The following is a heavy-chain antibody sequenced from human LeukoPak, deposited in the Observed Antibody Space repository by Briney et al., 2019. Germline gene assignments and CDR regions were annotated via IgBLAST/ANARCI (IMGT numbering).Heavy chain of an antibody. Sequence: ASVKVSCKASGYTFTGYYMQWVRQAPGQGLEWMGWINPNNGGTNYARKFQGRVTMTRDTSISTAYMELSRLRSDDTAVYYCASRIAAAGSLTGRTGVGWFDPWGQGTLVTVSS. D-gene: IGHD6-13*01. CDR1: GYTFTGYY. V-gene: IGHV1-2*02. CDR2: INPNNGGT. J-gene: IGHJ5*02. CDR3: ASRIAAAGSLTGRTGVGWFDP.